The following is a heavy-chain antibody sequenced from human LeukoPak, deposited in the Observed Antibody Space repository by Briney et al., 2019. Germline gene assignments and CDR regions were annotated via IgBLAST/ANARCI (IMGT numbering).Heavy chain of an antibody. J-gene: IGHJ4*02. Sequence: SETLSLTCTVSGGSISSYYWSWIRQPPGKGLEWIGYIYYSGSTNYNPSLKSRVTISVDTSKNQFSLKLSSVTAADTAVYYCARGYSSFDYWGQGTLVTVSS. CDR2: IYYSGST. D-gene: IGHD5-18*01. CDR1: GGSISSYY. CDR3: ARGYSSFDY. V-gene: IGHV4-59*12.